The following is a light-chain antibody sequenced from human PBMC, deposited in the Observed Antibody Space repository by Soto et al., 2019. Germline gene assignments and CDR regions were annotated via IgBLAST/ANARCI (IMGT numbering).Light chain of an antibody. CDR2: EVS. CDR1: SSDVGGYNY. V-gene: IGLV2-14*01. CDR3: TSSTTGSLYV. Sequence: SALTHPASVSGSPGQSITSSCTGTSSDVGGYNYVSWYQQHPGKAPKLMIYEVSYRPSGVSNRFSGSKSGNTASLTISGLQAEDEADYFCTSSTTGSLYVFGTGTKVTVL. J-gene: IGLJ1*01.